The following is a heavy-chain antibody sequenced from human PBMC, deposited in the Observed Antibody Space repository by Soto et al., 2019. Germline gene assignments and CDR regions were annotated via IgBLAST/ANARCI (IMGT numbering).Heavy chain of an antibody. V-gene: IGHV1-24*01. CDR2: FDPEDGET. Sequence: ASVKVSCKVSGYTLSELSMHWVRQAPGKGLEWMGGFDPEDGETIYAQKFQGRVTMTEDTSTDTAYMELSSLRSEDTAVYYCATDKREGGYSGWNWGQGTLVTVSS. CDR1: GYTLSELS. CDR3: ATDKREGGYSGWN. J-gene: IGHJ4*02. D-gene: IGHD5-12*01.